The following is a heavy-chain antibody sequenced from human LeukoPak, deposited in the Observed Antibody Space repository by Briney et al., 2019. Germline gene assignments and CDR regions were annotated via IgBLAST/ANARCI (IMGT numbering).Heavy chain of an antibody. CDR3: ASGSGSYSEYFQH. CDR1: GGTFSSYA. D-gene: IGHD1-26*01. V-gene: IGHV1-69*04. J-gene: IGHJ1*01. Sequence: SVKVSCKASGGTFSSYAISWVRQAPGQGLEWMGRIIPILGIANYAQKFQGRVTITADKSTSTAYMELSSLRSEDTAVYFCASGSGSYSEYFQHWGQGTLVTVSS. CDR2: IIPILGIA.